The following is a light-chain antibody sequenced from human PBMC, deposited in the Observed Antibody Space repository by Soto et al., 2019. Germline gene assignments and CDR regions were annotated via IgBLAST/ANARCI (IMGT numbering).Light chain of an antibody. CDR1: SSNIGAGYD. J-gene: IGLJ3*02. Sequence: QSVLTQPPSVSGAPGQRVTISCTGSSSNIGAGYDVHWYQQLPGTAPKLLIYGNSNRPSGVPDRFSGSKSGTSASLAITGLQAGDEAGYYCQSYDSSLSALFGGGTKVTVL. CDR2: GNS. V-gene: IGLV1-40*01. CDR3: QSYDSSLSAL.